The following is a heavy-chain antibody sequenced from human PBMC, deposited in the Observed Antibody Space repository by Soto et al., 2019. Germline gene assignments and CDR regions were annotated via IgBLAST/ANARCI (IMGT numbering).Heavy chain of an antibody. J-gene: IGHJ3*01. CDR1: GFSVSINY. Sequence: QLVESGGGLVQPGGSLRLSCAASGFSVSINYVNWVRQAPGKGLEWVSVIYSGGTTHYADSVKGRFTISRDTSKNTLYLQMNSLRVEDTAVYYCAGDSTDGDFVDDFEVWGQGTMVTVSS. CDR2: IYSGGTT. D-gene: IGHD4-17*01. V-gene: IGHV3-66*01. CDR3: AGDSTDGDFVDDFEV.